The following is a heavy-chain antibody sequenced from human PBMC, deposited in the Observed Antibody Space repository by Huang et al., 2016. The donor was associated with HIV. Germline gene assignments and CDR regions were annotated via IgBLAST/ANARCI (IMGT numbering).Heavy chain of an antibody. CDR3: ARQQSGYDVFDI. Sequence: EVQLEQSEAEVKKPGESLKISCRVSGYSFSSCWIGWVRQMPGGGLECMCVIYPADSDTKYSPSFKGQVTMAVDKSLATAYLEWRGLRASDSGTFYCARQQSGYDVFDIWGQGTTITVS. CDR1: GYSFSSCW. D-gene: IGHD5-12*01. J-gene: IGHJ3*02. V-gene: IGHV5-51*01. CDR2: IYPADSDT.